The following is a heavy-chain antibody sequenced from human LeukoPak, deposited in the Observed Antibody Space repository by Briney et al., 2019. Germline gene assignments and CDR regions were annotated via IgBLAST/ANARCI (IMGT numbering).Heavy chain of an antibody. CDR3: ARARGFFDY. CDR1: GLDFSTSW. D-gene: IGHD5-12*01. V-gene: IGHV3-7*01. CDR2: IKKDGSEK. J-gene: IGHJ4*01. Sequence: GGSLRLSCVASGLDFSTSWMSWVRQSPGKGLEWVASIKKDGSEKYYRDSVKGRFTISRDNAKNSVFLEINSLTVDDTAVYYCARARGFFDYWGHGTLVTVSS.